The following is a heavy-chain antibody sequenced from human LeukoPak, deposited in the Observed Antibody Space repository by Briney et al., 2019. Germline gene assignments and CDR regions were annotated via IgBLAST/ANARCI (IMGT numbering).Heavy chain of an antibody. J-gene: IGHJ4*02. V-gene: IGHV3-30*02. CDR3: AKDHDSSGYYYDYFDY. Sequence: GGSLRLSCAASGFTFSSYGMHWVRQAPGKGLEWVAFIRYDGSNKYYAASVKGQFTISRDNSKNTLYLQMNSLRAEDTAVYYCAKDHDSSGYYYDYFDYWGQGTLVTVSS. CDR2: IRYDGSNK. D-gene: IGHD3-22*01. CDR1: GFTFSSYG.